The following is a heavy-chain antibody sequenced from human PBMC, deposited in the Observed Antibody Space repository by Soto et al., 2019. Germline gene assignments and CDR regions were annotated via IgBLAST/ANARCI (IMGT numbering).Heavy chain of an antibody. CDR2: ISAYNGNT. V-gene: IGHV1-18*01. D-gene: IGHD3-10*01. CDR1: GYTFTSYG. CDR3: AGAPNYYGSGSYPYYYGMDV. Sequence: ASVKVSCKASGYTFTSYGISWVRQAPGQGLEWMGWISAYNGNTNYAQKLQGRVTMTTDTSTSTAYMELRSLRSDDTAVYYCAGAPNYYGSGSYPYYYGMDVWGQGTTVTLSS. J-gene: IGHJ6*02.